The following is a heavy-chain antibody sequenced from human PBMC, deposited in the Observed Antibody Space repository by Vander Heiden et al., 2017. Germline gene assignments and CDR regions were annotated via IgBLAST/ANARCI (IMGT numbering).Heavy chain of an antibody. D-gene: IGHD3-22*01. Sequence: EVQLLESGGGLVQPGGSLRLSCAASGFTFSSQAMGWVRQAPGKGLEWVSAISGSGGSTYYADSVKGRFTISRDNSKNTLYLQMNSLRAEDTAVYYCAKDPYYDSSGYYNYFDYWGQGTLVTVSS. CDR3: AKDPYYDSSGYYNYFDY. V-gene: IGHV3-23*01. CDR2: ISGSGGST. J-gene: IGHJ4*02. CDR1: GFTFSSQA.